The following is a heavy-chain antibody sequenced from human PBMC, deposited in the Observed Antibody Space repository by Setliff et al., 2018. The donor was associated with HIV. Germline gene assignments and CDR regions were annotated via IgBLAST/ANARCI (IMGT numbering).Heavy chain of an antibody. J-gene: IGHJ4*02. D-gene: IGHD3-22*01. CDR1: GYSLNKYG. V-gene: IGHV7-4-1*02. CDR2: IDTNTGKP. CDR3: AGAGAYYYDGSGYKIFTHFDS. Sequence: ASVKVSCKASGYSLNKYGMNWVRQAPGQGLEWMGWIDTNTGKPTYVQGTTGRFVFSLDTSVNATYLQITALKTEDTAVYYCAGAGAYYYDGSGYKIFTHFDSWGQGTLVTVSS.